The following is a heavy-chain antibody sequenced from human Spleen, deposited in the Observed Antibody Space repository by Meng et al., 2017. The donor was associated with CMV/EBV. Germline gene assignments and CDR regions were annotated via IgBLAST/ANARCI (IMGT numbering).Heavy chain of an antibody. J-gene: IGHJ4*02. CDR3: GKIDY. V-gene: IGHV3-30*02. CDR2: IRSDGTNQ. Sequence: GGSLRLSCAASRFTFNKSVMRWVRQAPGKGLEWVAFIRSDGTNQYYADSVKGRFTISRDNSKNTMYLQMNRLRPEDTAVYYCGKIDYWGQGTLVTVSS. CDR1: RFTFNKSV.